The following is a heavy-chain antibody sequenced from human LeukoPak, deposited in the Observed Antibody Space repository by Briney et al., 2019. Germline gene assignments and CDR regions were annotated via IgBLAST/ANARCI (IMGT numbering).Heavy chain of an antibody. CDR1: GFTFSSYA. Sequence: GGSLRLSCAASGFTFSSYAMSWVRQAPGKGLEWVSGISSSGGSTYYADSVKGRFTISRDNSKNTLYLQMNSLRADDTAVYYCAKVGGSWSVNYWGQGTLVTVSS. J-gene: IGHJ4*02. D-gene: IGHD6-13*01. CDR3: AKVGGSWSVNY. V-gene: IGHV3-23*01. CDR2: ISSSGGST.